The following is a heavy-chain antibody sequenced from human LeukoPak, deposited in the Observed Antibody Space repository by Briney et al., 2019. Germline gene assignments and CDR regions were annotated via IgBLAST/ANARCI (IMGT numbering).Heavy chain of an antibody. V-gene: IGHV1-8*01. D-gene: IGHD3-9*01. Sequence: GASVKVSCKASGYTFTSYDINWVRQATGQGLEWMGWMNPNSGNTGYAQKFQGRVTMTRNTSISTAYMELSSLRSEDTAVYYCARGKYYDILTGYYTRGDWFDPWGQGTLVTVSS. CDR2: MNPNSGNT. CDR3: ARGKYYDILTGYYTRGDWFDP. CDR1: GYTFTSYD. J-gene: IGHJ5*02.